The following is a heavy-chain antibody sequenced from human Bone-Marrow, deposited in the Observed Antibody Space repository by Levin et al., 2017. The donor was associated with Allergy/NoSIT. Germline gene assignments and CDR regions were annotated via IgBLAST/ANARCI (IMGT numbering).Heavy chain of an antibody. CDR2: VSYDGRT. J-gene: IGHJ4*02. CDR1: GASITTSY. D-gene: IGHD1-26*01. CDR3: AKELGPTDY. Sequence: PSETLSLICAVSGASITTSYWTWLRQPPGKGLEWIGCVSYDGRTKYNPSLNSRVTISVDTSKSQFSLKVTSVTAADTAMYYCAKELGPTDYWGQGILVTVSS. V-gene: IGHV4-59*01.